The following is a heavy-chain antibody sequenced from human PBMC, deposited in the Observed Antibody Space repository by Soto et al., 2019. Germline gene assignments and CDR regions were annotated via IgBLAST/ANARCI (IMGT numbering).Heavy chain of an antibody. J-gene: IGHJ5*02. Sequence: QVQLQQWGAGLLKPSETLSLTCAVYGGSFSGYYWSWIRQPPGKGLEWIGEINHSGSTNYNPSLKSRVTISVDTSKNQFSLKLSSVTAADTAVYYCASKPFYSSSSSGARFDPWGQGTLVTVSS. CDR2: INHSGST. D-gene: IGHD6-6*01. V-gene: IGHV4-34*01. CDR3: ASKPFYSSSSSGARFDP. CDR1: GGSFSGYY.